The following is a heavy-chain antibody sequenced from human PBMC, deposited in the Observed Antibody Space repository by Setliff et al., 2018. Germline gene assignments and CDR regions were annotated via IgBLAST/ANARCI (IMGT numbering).Heavy chain of an antibody. D-gene: IGHD5-12*01. CDR3: IVAGNYFDY. CDR2: IRSKAFSYAT. J-gene: IGHJ4*02. Sequence: GGSLRLSCAASGFTFSNYTTNWVRQASGKVLEWVGRIRSKAFSYATRYTESMKGRFTISRDVSKNTAYLQMDSLNTEDTAVYYCIVAGNYFDYWGQGTLVTVSS. CDR1: GFTFSNYT. V-gene: IGHV3-73*01.